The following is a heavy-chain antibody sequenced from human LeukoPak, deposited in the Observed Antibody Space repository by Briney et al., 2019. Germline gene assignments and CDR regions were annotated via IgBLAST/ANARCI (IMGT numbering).Heavy chain of an antibody. J-gene: IGHJ4*02. D-gene: IGHD5-12*01. CDR2: INHSGST. Sequence: SETLSLTCAVYGGSFSGYYWSWIRQPPGKGLEWIGEINHSGSTNYNPSLKSRVTISVDTSKNQFSLKLSSVTAADTAVYYCAGSGYDRDSWGQGTLVTVSS. CDR3: AGSGYDRDS. V-gene: IGHV4-34*01. CDR1: GGSFSGYY.